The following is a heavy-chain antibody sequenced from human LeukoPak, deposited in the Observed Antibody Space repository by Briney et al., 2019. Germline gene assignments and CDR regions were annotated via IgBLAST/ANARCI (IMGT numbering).Heavy chain of an antibody. V-gene: IGHV3-23*01. Sequence: AGGSLRLSCAASGFTFSSYAMSWVRQAPGKGLEWVSAISGSGGSTYYADSVKGRFTISRDNSMNTLYLQMNSLRAEDTAVYYCAKDHPSSRITIFGVAPDYWGQGTLVTVSS. CDR2: ISGSGGST. D-gene: IGHD3-3*01. CDR3: AKDHPSSRITIFGVAPDY. CDR1: GFTFSSYA. J-gene: IGHJ4*02.